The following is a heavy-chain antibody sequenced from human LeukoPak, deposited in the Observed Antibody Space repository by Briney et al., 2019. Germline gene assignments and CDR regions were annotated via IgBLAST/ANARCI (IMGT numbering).Heavy chain of an antibody. CDR2: ISAYNGNT. J-gene: IGHJ4*02. D-gene: IGHD3-3*01. CDR3: ARAKYYDFWSGYSDY. Sequence: ASVKVSCKASGYTFTSYGISWVRQAPGQGLEWMGWISAYNGNTNYAQKLQGRVTMTTDTSTSTAYMELRSLSSGDTAVYYCARAKYYDFWSGYSDYWGQGTLVTVSS. V-gene: IGHV1-18*01. CDR1: GYTFTSYG.